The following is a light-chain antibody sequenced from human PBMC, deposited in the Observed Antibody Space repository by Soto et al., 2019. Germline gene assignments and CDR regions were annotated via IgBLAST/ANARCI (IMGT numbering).Light chain of an antibody. V-gene: IGLV2-14*01. Sequence: QSVLTQPASVSGSPGQSITISCTGTSSDIGAYKYVCWYQQHPGRAPKLIIYEVSNRPSGVSYRFSASKSGNTASLTISGLRAEDEADYYCSSFTSTRTWVFGGGTKVTVL. CDR3: SSFTSTRTWV. CDR2: EVS. CDR1: SSDIGAYKY. J-gene: IGLJ3*02.